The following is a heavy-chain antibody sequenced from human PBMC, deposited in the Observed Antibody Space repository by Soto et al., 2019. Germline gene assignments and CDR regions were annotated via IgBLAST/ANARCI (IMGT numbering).Heavy chain of an antibody. Sequence: QVQLVESGGGVVQPGRSLRLSCAASGFTFSSYAMHWVRQAPGKGLEWVAVISYDGSNKYYADSVKGRFTISRDNSKNTLYLQMNSLRAEDTAVYYCERVIADCGGDCYSGNAFDIWGQGTMVTVS. V-gene: IGHV3-30-3*01. CDR1: GFTFSSYA. J-gene: IGHJ3*02. D-gene: IGHD2-21*02. CDR2: ISYDGSNK. CDR3: ERVIADCGGDCYSGNAFDI.